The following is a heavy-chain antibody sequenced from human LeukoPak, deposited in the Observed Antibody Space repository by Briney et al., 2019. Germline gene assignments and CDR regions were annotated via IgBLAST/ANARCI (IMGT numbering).Heavy chain of an antibody. CDR2: IRNDGSKK. CDR1: GFTFSSFG. V-gene: IGHV3-30*02. Sequence: GGSLRLSCEASGFTFSSFGMHWVRQAPGKGLEWVAFIRNDGSKKYYADSVKGRFAISRDNSKNTLYLQMNSLRAEDTAVYYCAKGSGSSLDIDYWGQGTLVTVSS. D-gene: IGHD5-18*01. J-gene: IGHJ4*02. CDR3: AKGSGSSLDIDY.